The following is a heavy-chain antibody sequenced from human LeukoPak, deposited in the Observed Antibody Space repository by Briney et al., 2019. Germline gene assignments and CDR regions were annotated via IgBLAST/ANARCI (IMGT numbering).Heavy chain of an antibody. CDR3: ARGNTSDIVATIPRYYYYMDV. D-gene: IGHD5-12*01. J-gene: IGHJ6*03. CDR2: IIPIFGTA. CDR1: GGTFSSYA. Sequence: ASVKVSYKASGGTFSSYAISWVRQAPGQGLEWMGGIIPIFGTANYAQKFQGRVTITTDESTSTAYMELSSLRSEDTAVYYCARGNTSDIVATIPRYYYYMDVWGKGTTVTVSS. V-gene: IGHV1-69*05.